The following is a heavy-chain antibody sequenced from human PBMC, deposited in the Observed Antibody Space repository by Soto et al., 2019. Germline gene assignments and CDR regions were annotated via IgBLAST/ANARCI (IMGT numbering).Heavy chain of an antibody. CDR1: GGTFSSYT. D-gene: IGHD3-22*01. V-gene: IGHV1-69*01. CDR3: AREAPYYYDSSGYAALDY. Sequence: QVQLVQSGAEVKKPGSSVKVSCKASGGTFSSYTISWVRQAPGQGLEWMGGIIPIFGTANYAQKFQGRVTITADESTSTAYSELSSLRSEDTAVYYCAREAPYYYDSSGYAALDYWGQGTLVTVSS. CDR2: IIPIFGTA. J-gene: IGHJ4*02.